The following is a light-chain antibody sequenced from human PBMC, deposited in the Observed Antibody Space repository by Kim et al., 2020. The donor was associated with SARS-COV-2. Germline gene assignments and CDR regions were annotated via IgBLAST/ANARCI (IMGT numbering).Light chain of an antibody. J-gene: IGLJ2*01. Sequence: GQSITISCPGTSSDVGAYNYVSWYQQHPGKAPKLMIYDVSNRPSGVSNRFSGSKSANTASLTISGLQAEDEADYYCSSFTSSSSLVFGGGTQLTVL. CDR2: DVS. CDR3: SSFTSSSSLV. V-gene: IGLV2-14*03. CDR1: SSDVGAYNY.